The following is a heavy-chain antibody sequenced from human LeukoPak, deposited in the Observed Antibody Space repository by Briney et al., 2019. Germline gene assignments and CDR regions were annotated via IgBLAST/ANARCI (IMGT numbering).Heavy chain of an antibody. CDR2: ISGTGGAT. V-gene: IGHV3-23*01. J-gene: IGHJ5*01. D-gene: IGHD2-21*01. CDR3: VKDPRDTYGTNWFFS. CDR1: GFSFVNYA. Sequence: GGSLRLSCVASGFSFVNYAMSWVRQAPGKGLQWVSQISGTGGATWYAGFARDHFTISRDNSKKTLYLQMSGLRVEDTAMYYCVKDPRDTYGTNWFFSWGQGTLLIVSS.